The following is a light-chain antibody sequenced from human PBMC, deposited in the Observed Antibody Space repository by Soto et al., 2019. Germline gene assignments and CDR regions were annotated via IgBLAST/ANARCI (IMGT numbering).Light chain of an antibody. Sequence: DIQMTQSPSTLSASVGDRVTITCRASQNISTSLAWYQLKPGKAPKLLIFDASTLERGVPSKFSGSGSGTEFTLTISTLQPDDFATYYCQQYTSYSRTFGQGTKVDI. CDR1: QNISTS. CDR2: DAS. CDR3: QQYTSYSRT. J-gene: IGKJ1*01. V-gene: IGKV1-5*01.